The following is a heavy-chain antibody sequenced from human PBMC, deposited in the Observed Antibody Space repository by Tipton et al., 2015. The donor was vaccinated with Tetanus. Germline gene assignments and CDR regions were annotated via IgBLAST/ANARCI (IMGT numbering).Heavy chain of an antibody. D-gene: IGHD1-1*01. CDR2: IFYTGSS. V-gene: IGHV4-39*07. CDR3: ARANNEFPKKGPFDS. Sequence: GLVKPSETLSLSCAVSGVSIRSSSFFWGWIRQPPGKGLEWIGHIFYTGSSHYNPSFESRVTISVDTSRNQFSLRLTSVTAADTAVYYCARANNEFPKKGPFDSWGQGSLVIVSS. CDR1: GVSIRSSSFF. J-gene: IGHJ4*02.